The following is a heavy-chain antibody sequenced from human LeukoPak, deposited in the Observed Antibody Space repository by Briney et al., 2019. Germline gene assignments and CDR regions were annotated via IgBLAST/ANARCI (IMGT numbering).Heavy chain of an antibody. Sequence: WETLSLTCSVYGGPFGGYYWRCIRQPPGKGREWIGKINNRGGTNYNPSLKSRVTISVDTSKNQFSLKLSSVTAADTAVYDCARRRLLDRYNHPAYYYYYMDVWGNGTTVSVPS. CDR1: GGPFGGYY. CDR3: ARRRLLDRYNHPAYYYYYMDV. J-gene: IGHJ6*03. D-gene: IGHD5-24*01. CDR2: INNRGGT. V-gene: IGHV4-34*01.